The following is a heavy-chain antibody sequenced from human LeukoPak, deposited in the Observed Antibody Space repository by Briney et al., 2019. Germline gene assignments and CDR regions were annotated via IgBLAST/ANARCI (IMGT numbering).Heavy chain of an antibody. CDR2: LSYGGTNK. Sequence: GGSLRLSCAASGFTFSDYAMHWVRQAPGKGLERVAVLSYGGTNKYYADSVKGRFTISRDNAKNSLYLQMNSLRADDTAMYYCAKEGYSGYYAFDIWGQGTMVTVSS. V-gene: IGHV3-30-3*01. J-gene: IGHJ3*02. CDR3: AKEGYSGYYAFDI. CDR1: GFTFSDYA. D-gene: IGHD5-12*01.